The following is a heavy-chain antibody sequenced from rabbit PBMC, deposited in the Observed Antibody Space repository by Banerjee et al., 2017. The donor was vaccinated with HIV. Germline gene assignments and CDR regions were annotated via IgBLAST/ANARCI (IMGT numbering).Heavy chain of an antibody. CDR3: ARDLAGVIGWNFGL. J-gene: IGHJ4*01. V-gene: IGHV1S45*01. D-gene: IGHD4-1*01. CDR1: GFSFSGGYD. Sequence: QEQLEESGGDLVKPGASLTLTCTASGFSFSGGYDMCWFRPAPGKGPEWIACIDGGSGGNTWYASWARGRFTISRTSPTTVTLQMTSLTAADTATYFCARDLAGVIGWNFGLWGPGTLVTVS. CDR2: IDGGSGGNT.